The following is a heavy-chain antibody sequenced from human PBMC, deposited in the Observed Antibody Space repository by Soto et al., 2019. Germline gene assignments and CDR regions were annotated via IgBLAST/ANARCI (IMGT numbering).Heavy chain of an antibody. D-gene: IGHD2-15*01. CDR1: GYTFTSYG. V-gene: IGHV1-18*01. CDR2: ISAYNGNT. CDR3: ATYCSGGSCYSRNPNDAFDI. J-gene: IGHJ3*02. Sequence: ASVKVSCKASGYTFTSYGISWVRQAPGQGLEWMGWISAYNGNTNYAQKFQGRVTMTRDTSTSTVYMELSSLRSEDTAVYYCATYCSGGSCYSRNPNDAFDIWGQGTMVTVSS.